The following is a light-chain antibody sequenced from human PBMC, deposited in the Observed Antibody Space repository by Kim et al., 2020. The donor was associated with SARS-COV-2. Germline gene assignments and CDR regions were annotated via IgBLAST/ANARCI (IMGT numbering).Light chain of an antibody. Sequence: GQKLAISCSGGSSNVGIDYESWYQQQPRTAPRLLIYDYHKRPSGIPDRFSGSNSGTSATLDITGLQTGDEADYYCGTWDSSLSVGVFGGGTQLTVL. CDR3: GTWDSSLSVGV. J-gene: IGLJ3*02. CDR1: SSNVGIDY. CDR2: DYH. V-gene: IGLV1-51*01.